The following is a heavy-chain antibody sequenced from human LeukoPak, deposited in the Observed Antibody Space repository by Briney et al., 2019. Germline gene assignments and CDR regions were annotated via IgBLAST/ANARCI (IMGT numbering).Heavy chain of an antibody. CDR1: GGSISSGSYY. V-gene: IGHV4-61*02. CDR3: ARALVRGVRINWSAP. CDR2: IYTSGST. D-gene: IGHD3-10*01. J-gene: IGHJ5*02. Sequence: SQTPSLTCTVSGGSISSGSYYWSWIRQPAGKGLEWIGRIYTSGSTNYNPSLKSRVTISVDTSKNQFSLKLSSVTAADTAVYYCARALVRGVRINWSAPWGQGTLVTVSS.